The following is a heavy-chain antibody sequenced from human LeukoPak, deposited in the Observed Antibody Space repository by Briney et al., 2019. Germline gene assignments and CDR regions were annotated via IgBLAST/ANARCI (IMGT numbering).Heavy chain of an antibody. V-gene: IGHV1-69*01. CDR3: AREGLDYDSSGYYY. Sequence: SVKVSCKASGGTFSSYAISWVRQAPGQGLEWMGGIVPIFGTANYAQKFQGRVTITADESTSTAYMELSSLRSEDTAVYYCAREGLDYDSSGYYYWGQGTLVTVSS. D-gene: IGHD3-22*01. J-gene: IGHJ4*02. CDR2: IVPIFGTA. CDR1: GGTFSSYA.